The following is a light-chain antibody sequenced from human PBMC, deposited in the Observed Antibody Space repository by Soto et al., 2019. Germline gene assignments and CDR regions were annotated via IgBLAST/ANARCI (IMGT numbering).Light chain of an antibody. V-gene: IGKV3-20*01. J-gene: IGKJ3*01. CDR2: GAS. Sequence: EIVLTQSPGTLSLSPGERATLSCRASQSVSSSYLACYQQKPGQAPRLLIYGASSRATGIPDRFSGSGSGTAFTLTISRLEPEDFAVYYCLQYGSSLPVTFGPGTKVDIK. CDR1: QSVSSSY. CDR3: LQYGSSLPVT.